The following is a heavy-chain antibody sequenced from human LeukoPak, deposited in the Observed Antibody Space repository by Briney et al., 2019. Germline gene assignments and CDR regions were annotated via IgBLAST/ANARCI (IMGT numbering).Heavy chain of an antibody. CDR3: ARANSSSWHYFDD. CDR2: ISYDGSQK. J-gene: IGHJ4*02. Sequence: PGRSLRPSCAASGFTFSDYTMHWVRQAPGKGLEWVAVISYDGSQKYYADSVTGRFTISRDNSKNTVYLQMNSLRAEDTAVFYCARANSSSWHYFDDWGQGTLVTVSS. CDR1: GFTFSDYT. V-gene: IGHV3-30*04. D-gene: IGHD6-13*01.